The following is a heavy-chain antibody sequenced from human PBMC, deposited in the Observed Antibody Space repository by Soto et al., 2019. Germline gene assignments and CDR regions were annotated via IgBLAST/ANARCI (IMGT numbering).Heavy chain of an antibody. CDR1: GFTFSSYW. Sequence: EVQLVESGGGLVQPGESLRLSCAASGFTFSSYWMHWVRQAPGKGLVWVSRINSDGSSTSYAGSVKGRFTISRDNAKHTLYLQMNSLRAEDTAVYYCVRTSLVVAAATREDYWGQGTLGTVSS. V-gene: IGHV3-74*01. CDR2: INSDGSST. CDR3: VRTSLVVAAATREDY. J-gene: IGHJ4*02. D-gene: IGHD2-15*01.